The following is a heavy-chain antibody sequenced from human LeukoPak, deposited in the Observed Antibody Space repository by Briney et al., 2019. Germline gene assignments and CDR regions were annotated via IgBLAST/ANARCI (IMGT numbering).Heavy chain of an antibody. CDR3: ARTSYDFWSGYYDS. J-gene: IGHJ4*02. CDR2: ISYDGSNK. Sequence: GRSLRLSCAASGFTFSSYGMHWVRQAPGKGLEWVAVISYDGSNKYYADSVKGRFTISRDNSKNTLYLQMNSLRAEDTAVYYCARTSYDFWSGYYDSWGQGTLVTVAS. CDR1: GFTFSSYG. V-gene: IGHV3-30*03. D-gene: IGHD3-3*01.